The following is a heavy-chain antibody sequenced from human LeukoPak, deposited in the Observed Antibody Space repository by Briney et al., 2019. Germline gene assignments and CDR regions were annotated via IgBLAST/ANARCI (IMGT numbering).Heavy chain of an antibody. CDR3: ASGGKPYNSGWYGNYYMDV. Sequence: GGSLRLSCAASGFTFSSYGMSWVRQAPGKGLEWVSAITGNADYTDYADSVKGRFTISRDNSKNTAYLQMNSLRAEDTAVYYCASGGKPYNSGWYGNYYMDVWGKGTTVTISS. CDR1: GFTFSSYG. CDR2: ITGNADYT. D-gene: IGHD6-19*01. V-gene: IGHV3-23*01. J-gene: IGHJ6*03.